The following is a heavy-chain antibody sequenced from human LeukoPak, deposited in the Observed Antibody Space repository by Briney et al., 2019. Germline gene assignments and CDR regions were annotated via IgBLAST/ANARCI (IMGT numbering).Heavy chain of an antibody. CDR3: AGPMNYYGSGSYYNPLGFDY. CDR2: ISAYNGNT. J-gene: IGHJ4*02. Sequence: ASVKVSCKASGYTFTSYGISWVRRAPGQGLEWMGWISAYNGNTNYAQKLQGRVTMTTDTSTSTAYMELRSLRSDDTAVYYCAGPMNYYGSGSYYNPLGFDYWGQGTLVTVSS. CDR1: GYTFTSYG. D-gene: IGHD3-10*01. V-gene: IGHV1-18*04.